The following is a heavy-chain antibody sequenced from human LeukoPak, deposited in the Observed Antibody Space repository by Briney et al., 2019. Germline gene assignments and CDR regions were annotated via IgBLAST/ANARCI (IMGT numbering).Heavy chain of an antibody. J-gene: IGHJ4*02. CDR2: FDPEDGET. CDR3: ATGLDGYKLGYYFDY. Sequence: GASVKVSCKASGYTFTSYGISWVRQAPGKGLEWMGGFDPEDGETIYAQKFQGRVTMTEDTSTDTAYMELSSLRSEDTAVYYCATGLDGYKLGYYFDYWGQGTLVTVSS. V-gene: IGHV1-24*01. CDR1: GYTFTSYG. D-gene: IGHD5-24*01.